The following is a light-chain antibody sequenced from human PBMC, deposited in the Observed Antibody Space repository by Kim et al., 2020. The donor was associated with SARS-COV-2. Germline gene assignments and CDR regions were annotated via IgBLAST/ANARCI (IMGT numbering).Light chain of an antibody. CDR2: GAS. J-gene: IGKJ5*01. CDR3: QQYGTSPIP. V-gene: IGKV3-20*01. Sequence: EIVLTQSPGTLSLSPGERATLSCRASQSVSSNYLAWYQQKPGQAPRLLIYGASSRAAGFPDRFRGSGSGTDFTLTISRLVPEDFAVYYCQQYGTSPIPFGKGTRLEIK. CDR1: QSVSSNY.